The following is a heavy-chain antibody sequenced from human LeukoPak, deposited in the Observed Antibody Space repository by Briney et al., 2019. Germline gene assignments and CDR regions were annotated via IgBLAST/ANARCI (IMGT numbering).Heavy chain of an antibody. CDR2: INSDGSST. J-gene: IGHJ6*02. CDR3: AREGVDYYYGSGSYYNVYHGMDV. D-gene: IGHD3-10*01. V-gene: IGHV3-74*01. Sequence: PGGSLRLSCAASGFTFSSYWMHWVRQAPGKGLVWVSRINSDGSSTSYADSVKGRFTISRDNAKNTLYLQMNSLRAEDTAVYYCAREGVDYYYGSGSYYNVYHGMDVWGQGTTVTVSS. CDR1: GFTFSSYW.